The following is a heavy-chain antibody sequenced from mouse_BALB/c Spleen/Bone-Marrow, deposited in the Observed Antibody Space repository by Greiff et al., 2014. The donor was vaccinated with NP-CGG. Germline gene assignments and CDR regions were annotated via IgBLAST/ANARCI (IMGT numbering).Heavy chain of an antibody. J-gene: IGHJ4*01. V-gene: IGHV1-4*01. CDR2: INPSSGYT. Sequence: VQLQQSGAELARPGASVKMSCRASGYTFTTYTMHWVKQRPGQGLEWIGYINPSSGYTYYNQKFKDKATSTADKSSSAAYLQLSSLTSEDSAVYYCARVYGNYDAMDYWGQGTSVTVSS. CDR1: GYTFTTYT. D-gene: IGHD2-1*01. CDR3: ARVYGNYDAMDY.